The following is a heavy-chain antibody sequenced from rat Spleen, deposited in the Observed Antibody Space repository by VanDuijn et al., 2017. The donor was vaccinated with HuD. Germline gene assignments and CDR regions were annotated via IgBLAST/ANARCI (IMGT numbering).Heavy chain of an antibody. V-gene: IGHV2-1*01. CDR2: IWTGGTT. J-gene: IGHJ2*01. Sequence: QVQLKESGPGLVQPSQTLSLTCTVSGFSLTSNSVSWVRQPPGKGLEWMGIIWTGGTTTYNSLLKSRLSISRDTSKSQVFLKMNSLQTEDTATYYCARDPLLGAPFDYWGQGVMVTVSS. CDR3: ARDPLLGAPFDY. D-gene: IGHD5-1*01. CDR1: GFSLTSNS.